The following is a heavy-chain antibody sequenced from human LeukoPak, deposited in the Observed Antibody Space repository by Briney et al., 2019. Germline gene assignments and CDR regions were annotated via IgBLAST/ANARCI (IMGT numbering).Heavy chain of an antibody. J-gene: IGHJ4*02. Sequence: GSLRLSCAASGFTFSSYSMNWVRPAPGKGLEWVSTLSDSGVNTYYADSVKGRFTISRDNSKNTLYLQMNSLRAEDTAVYYCAKVVTRIPLYYYDSSGCLDYWGQGTLVTVSS. CDR3: AKVVTRIPLYYYDSSGCLDY. D-gene: IGHD3-22*01. CDR2: LSDSGVNT. V-gene: IGHV3-23*01. CDR1: GFTFSSYS.